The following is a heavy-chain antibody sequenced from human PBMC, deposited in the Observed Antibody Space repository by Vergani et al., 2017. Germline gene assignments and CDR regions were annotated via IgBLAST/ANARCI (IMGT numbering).Heavy chain of an antibody. CDR1: GYTFTSYY. J-gene: IGHJ5*02. V-gene: IGHV1-46*03. D-gene: IGHD2-15*01. CDR3: ARAYCSGGSCYYSIRFDP. CDR2: INPSGGST. Sequence: QVQLVQSGAEVKKPGASVKVSCKASGYTFTSYYMHWVRQAPGQGLEWMGIINPSGGSTSYAQKFQGRVTMTRDTSTSTVYMELSSLRSEDTAVYYCARAYCSGGSCYYSIRFDPWGQGTLVTVSS.